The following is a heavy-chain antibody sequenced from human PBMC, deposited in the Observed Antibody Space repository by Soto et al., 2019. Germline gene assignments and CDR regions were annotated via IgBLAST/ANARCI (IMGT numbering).Heavy chain of an antibody. V-gene: IGHV3-23*01. J-gene: IGHJ6*02. CDR1: GFTFSSYT. Sequence: GGSLRLSCAASGFTFSSYTMSWVRQAPGKGLEWVSAISGSGGSTYYADSVKGRFTISRDNSKNTLYLQMNSLRAEDTAVYYCAANRGYNYYYGMDVWGQGTTVTVSS. D-gene: IGHD3-22*01. CDR3: AANRGYNYYYGMDV. CDR2: ISGSGGST.